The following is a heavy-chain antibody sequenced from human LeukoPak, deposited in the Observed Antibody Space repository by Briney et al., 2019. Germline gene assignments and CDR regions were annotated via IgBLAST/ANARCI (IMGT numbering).Heavy chain of an antibody. J-gene: IGHJ4*02. Sequence: GGCLRLSCAASGSDFKDFSMTWVRQAPGGGLEWVSSMSGRGDTTEYTASVKGRFTISRDKSKNTLYLQMNSLRAEDTAVYYCASDSMVRGVVIPADYWGQGTLVTVSS. V-gene: IGHV3-23*01. CDR3: ASDSMVRGVVIPADY. CDR2: MSGRGDTT. D-gene: IGHD3-10*01. CDR1: GSDFKDFS.